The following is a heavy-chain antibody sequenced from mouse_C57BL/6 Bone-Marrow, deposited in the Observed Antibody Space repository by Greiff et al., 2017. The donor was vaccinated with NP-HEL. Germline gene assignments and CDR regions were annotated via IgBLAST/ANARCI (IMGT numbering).Heavy chain of an antibody. CDR2: IWRGGST. J-gene: IGHJ4*01. D-gene: IGHD2-10*02. CDR3: AQYGNYDYYAMDY. Sequence: VKLMESGPGLVQPSQSLSITCTVSGFSLTSYGVHWVRQSPGKGLEWLGVIWRGGSTDYNAAFMSRLSITKDNSKSQVFFKMNSLQADDTAIYYCAQYGNYDYYAMDYWGQGTSVTVSS. V-gene: IGHV2-5*01. CDR1: GFSLTSYG.